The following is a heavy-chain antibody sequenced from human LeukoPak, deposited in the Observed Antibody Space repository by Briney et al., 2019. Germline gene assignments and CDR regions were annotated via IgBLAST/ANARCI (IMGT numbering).Heavy chain of an antibody. Sequence: GGSLRLSCEASGFTFSNYWMSWVRQAPGKRLEWVANIKGDGSEIYYVDSVKGRFTISRDNDKNSLYLQRINLRAEDTAVYYCARDGSSFDYWGQGALVTVSS. J-gene: IGHJ4*02. CDR1: GFTFSNYW. CDR3: ARDGSSFDY. V-gene: IGHV3-7*01. CDR2: IKGDGSEI. D-gene: IGHD2-15*01.